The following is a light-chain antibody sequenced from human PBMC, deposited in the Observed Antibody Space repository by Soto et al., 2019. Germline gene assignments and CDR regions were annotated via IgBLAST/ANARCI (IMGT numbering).Light chain of an antibody. V-gene: IGLV2-14*03. CDR3: ASYASSNPVL. CDR1: SSDIGGYNY. Sequence: QSALTQPASVSGSPGQSITISCTGTSSDIGGYNYVSWYQQHPGKAPKLMIYDVSDRPSGVSNPFSGSKSGNTASLTISGRQAEDEADYYCASYASSNPVLFGGGTKLTVL. J-gene: IGLJ2*01. CDR2: DVS.